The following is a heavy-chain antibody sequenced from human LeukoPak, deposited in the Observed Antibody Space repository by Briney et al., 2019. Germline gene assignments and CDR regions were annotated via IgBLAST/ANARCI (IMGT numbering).Heavy chain of an antibody. J-gene: IGHJ4*02. Sequence: GGSLRLSCAASGFNFRNYGIHWVRQAPGKGLDWVAFILYDGSKTYYADSVKGRFTISRDNSKNKLYLQMNSLRDDDTAVYYCAEWELLPTADYWGQGTLVTVSS. D-gene: IGHD1-26*01. V-gene: IGHV3-30*02. CDR3: AEWELLPTADY. CDR2: ILYDGSKT. CDR1: GFNFRNYG.